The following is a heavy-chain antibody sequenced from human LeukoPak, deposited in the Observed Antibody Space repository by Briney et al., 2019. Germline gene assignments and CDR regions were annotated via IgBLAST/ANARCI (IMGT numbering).Heavy chain of an antibody. Sequence: TGGSLRLSCAASGFTFSCYWMHWVRQVPGKGLVWVSHINSDGSSTSYADSVKGRFTISRENAKTTLYLKMNSLRAEDTAVYFCARDKVYDGSGTYGYWGQGTLVTVSS. CDR1: GFTFSCYW. CDR2: INSDGSST. D-gene: IGHD3-10*01. V-gene: IGHV3-74*01. J-gene: IGHJ4*02. CDR3: ARDKVYDGSGTYGY.